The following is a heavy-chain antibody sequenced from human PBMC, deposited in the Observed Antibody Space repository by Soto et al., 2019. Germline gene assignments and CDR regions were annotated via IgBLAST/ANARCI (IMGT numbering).Heavy chain of an antibody. D-gene: IGHD3-9*01. V-gene: IGHV3-23*01. CDR2: ISGSGGST. Sequence: EVQLLESGGGLVQPGGSLRLSCAASGFTFSSYAMSWVRQAPGTGLEWVAAISGSGGSTYYADSVKGRFTISRDNSKNRLYLQMNSLRAEDTAVYYCAKPPSNRHYDILSGYYGANDAFDIWGQGTMVTVSS. CDR1: GFTFSSYA. J-gene: IGHJ3*02. CDR3: AKPPSNRHYDILSGYYGANDAFDI.